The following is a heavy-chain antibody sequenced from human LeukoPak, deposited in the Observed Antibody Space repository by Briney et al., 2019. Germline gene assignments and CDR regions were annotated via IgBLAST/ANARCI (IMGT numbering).Heavy chain of an antibody. CDR2: IYPGDSDT. D-gene: IGHD3-22*01. J-gene: IGHJ4*02. CDR3: ARHGSYYDSSGYPDY. CDR1: RYSFTSYW. Sequence: GESLKISCKGSRYSFTSYWIGWVRQMPGKGLEWMGIIYPGDSDTRYSPSFQGQVTISADKSISTAYLQWSSLKASDTAMYYCARHGSYYDSSGYPDYWGQGTLVTVSS. V-gene: IGHV5-51*01.